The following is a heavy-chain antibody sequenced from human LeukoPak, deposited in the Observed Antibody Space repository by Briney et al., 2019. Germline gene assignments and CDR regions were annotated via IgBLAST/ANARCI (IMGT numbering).Heavy chain of an antibody. CDR2: ISSSSSYI. D-gene: IGHD1-26*01. CDR3: ARDEWGDAFDI. CDR1: GLTFSTSG. Sequence: GGSLRLSCTASGLTFSTSGFNWVRQAPGKGLEWVSSISSSSSYIHSADSVRGRFTISRDNAKNSLFLQMNSLRAEDTAVYYCARDEWGDAFDIWGQGTMVTVFS. J-gene: IGHJ3*02. V-gene: IGHV3-21*01.